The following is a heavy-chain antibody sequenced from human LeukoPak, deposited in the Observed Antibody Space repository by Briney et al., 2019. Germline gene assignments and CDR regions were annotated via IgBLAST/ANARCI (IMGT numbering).Heavy chain of an antibody. V-gene: IGHV3-48*04. CDR3: ARDGDYHYDSSGYYY. CDR1: GFTFSSHS. D-gene: IGHD3-22*01. J-gene: IGHJ4*02. CDR2: ITRTSSTI. Sequence: GGSLRLSCAASGFTFSSHSMNWVRQAPGKGLEWISYITRTSSTIYYADSVKGRFTISRDNAKNSLYLQMNSLRAEDTAVYYCARDGDYHYDSSGYYYWGQGTLVTVSS.